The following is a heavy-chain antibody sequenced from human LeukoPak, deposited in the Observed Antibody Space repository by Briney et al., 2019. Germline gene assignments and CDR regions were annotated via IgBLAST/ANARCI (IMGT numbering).Heavy chain of an antibody. CDR3: SILTIIGVLYGMDV. CDR2: MNPNSGNT. V-gene: IGHV1-8*01. Sequence: ASVKVCCKSSGYTFTSYAISWVQQATGQGLEWMGRMNPNSGNTGYAQKFQGRVTMTRNTSISTAYMELSSLKYEAAAVYYCSILTIIGVLYGMDVWGQGTTVTVSS. CDR1: GYTFTSYA. J-gene: IGHJ6*02. D-gene: IGHD3-3*01.